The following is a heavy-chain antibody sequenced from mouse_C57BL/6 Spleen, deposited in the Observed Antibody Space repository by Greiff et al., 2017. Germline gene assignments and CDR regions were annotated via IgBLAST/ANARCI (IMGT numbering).Heavy chain of an antibody. Sequence: QVQLKQPGAELVRPGSSVKLSCKASGYTFTSYWMHWVKQRPIQGLEWIGNIDPSDSETHYNQKFKDKATLTVDKSSSTAYMQLSSLTSEDSAVYYCARSNDGYYKGYFDVWGTGTTVTVSS. CDR1: GYTFTSYW. CDR2: IDPSDSET. CDR3: ARSNDGYYKGYFDV. D-gene: IGHD2-3*01. V-gene: IGHV1-52*01. J-gene: IGHJ1*03.